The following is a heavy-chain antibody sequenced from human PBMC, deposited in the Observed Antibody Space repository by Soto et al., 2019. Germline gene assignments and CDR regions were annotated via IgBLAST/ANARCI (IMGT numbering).Heavy chain of an antibody. CDR1: GYTFTSYG. CDR3: ARDRAWLTGGRGFDY. J-gene: IGHJ4*02. Sequence: GASVKVSCKASGYTFTSYGTSWVRQAPGQGLEWMGWISAYNGNTNYAQKLQGRVTMTTDTSTSTAYMELRSLRSDDTAVYYCARDRAWLTGGRGFDYWGQGTLVTVSS. V-gene: IGHV1-18*01. CDR2: ISAYNGNT. D-gene: IGHD3-9*01.